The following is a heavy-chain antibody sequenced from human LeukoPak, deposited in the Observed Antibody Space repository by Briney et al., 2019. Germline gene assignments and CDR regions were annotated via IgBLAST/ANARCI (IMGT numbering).Heavy chain of an antibody. Sequence: GGSLRLSCAASGFTFSNNAMSWVRQAPGKGLEWVSGISGSGSNTYYANSVKGRFTISRDNAKNSLYLQMNSLRAEDTAVYYCARDPGGYDYWGQGTLVTVSS. V-gene: IGHV3-23*01. CDR2: ISGSGSNT. J-gene: IGHJ4*02. CDR1: GFTFSNNA. CDR3: ARDPGGYDY. D-gene: IGHD1-14*01.